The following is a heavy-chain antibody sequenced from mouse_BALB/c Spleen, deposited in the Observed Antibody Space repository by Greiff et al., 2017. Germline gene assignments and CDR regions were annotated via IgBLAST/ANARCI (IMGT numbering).Heavy chain of an antibody. Sequence: QVQLQQSGAELVRPGVSVKISCKGSGYTFTDYAMHWVKQSHAKSLEWIGVISTYYGDASYNQKFTGKATMTVDKSSSTAYMELARLTAEDSAIYYCARGGYYGYFDVWGAGTTVTVSA. CDR3: ARGGYYGYFDV. D-gene: IGHD1-1*02. CDR2: ISTYYGDA. V-gene: IGHV1S137*01. J-gene: IGHJ1*01. CDR1: GYTFTDYA.